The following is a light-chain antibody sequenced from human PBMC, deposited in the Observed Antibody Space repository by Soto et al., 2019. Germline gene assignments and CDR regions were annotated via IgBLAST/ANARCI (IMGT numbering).Light chain of an antibody. V-gene: IGLV2-23*02. Sequence: QSALTQPASVSGSPGQSITISCTGTSSDVGSYNLVSWYQQHPGKAPKLMIYEVSTRPSGVSNRFSGSKSGNTASLTISGLQAEDEADYYCCSYAGTTYVFGTGTQLTVL. J-gene: IGLJ1*01. CDR2: EVS. CDR1: SSDVGSYNL. CDR3: CSYAGTTYV.